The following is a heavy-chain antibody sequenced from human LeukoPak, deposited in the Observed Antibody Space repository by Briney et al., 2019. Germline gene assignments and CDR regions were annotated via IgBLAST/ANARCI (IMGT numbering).Heavy chain of an antibody. CDR2: ISGSGGST. J-gene: IGHJ4*02. V-gene: IGHV3-23*01. D-gene: IGHD6-19*01. CDR3: AKDPSSGWDPDY. Sequence: GGSLRLSCAASGFTFSSYAMSWVRQAPGKGLEWVSPISGSGGSTYYADSVKGRFTISRDNSKHTLYLQMNSLRAEDTAVYYCAKDPSSGWDPDYWGQGTLVTVSS. CDR1: GFTFSSYA.